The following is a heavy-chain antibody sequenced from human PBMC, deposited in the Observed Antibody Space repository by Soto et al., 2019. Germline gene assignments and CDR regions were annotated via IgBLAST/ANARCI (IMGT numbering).Heavy chain of an antibody. Sequence: GASGKVSWKASGYTFTSHGISWGRQAPGQGLEWMGWISAYNGNTNYAQKLQGRVTMTTDTSTSTAYMELRSLRSDDTAVYYCARALDSSDPYGMDVWGQGTTVTVSS. D-gene: IGHD6-19*01. J-gene: IGHJ6*02. CDR3: ARALDSSDPYGMDV. CDR2: ISAYNGNT. V-gene: IGHV1-18*01. CDR1: GYTFTSHG.